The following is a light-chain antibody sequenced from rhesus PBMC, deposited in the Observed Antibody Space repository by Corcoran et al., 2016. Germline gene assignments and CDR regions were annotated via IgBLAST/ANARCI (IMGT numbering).Light chain of an antibody. J-gene: IGKJ4*01. CDR3: QQHDNSPLT. Sequence: DIQMTQSPSSLSASVGDRVTITCRASQGVSNWLAWYQQKPGKAPKLLIYRASNMETGVPSRFSGSGSGTDFPLPINSLQPEDIATYYCQQHDNSPLTFGGGTKVEIK. CDR1: QGVSNW. V-gene: IGKV1-69*01. CDR2: RAS.